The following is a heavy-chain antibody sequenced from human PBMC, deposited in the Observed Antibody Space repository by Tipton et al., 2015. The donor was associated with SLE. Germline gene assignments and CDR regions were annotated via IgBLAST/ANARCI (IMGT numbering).Heavy chain of an antibody. V-gene: IGHV4-34*01. D-gene: IGHD3-16*01. J-gene: IGHJ3*02. CDR2: INHSGST. CDR3: ARGDLDSDYVWGTLRGAVDS. CDR1: GGSFSGYS. Sequence: TLSLTCAVYGGSFSGYSWSWIRQPPEKGLEWIGEINHSGSTNYNPSLKSRVTISVDTSKNQVSLKLSSVTAADTALYYCARGDLDSDYVWGTLRGAVDSWGKGTTGPVSS.